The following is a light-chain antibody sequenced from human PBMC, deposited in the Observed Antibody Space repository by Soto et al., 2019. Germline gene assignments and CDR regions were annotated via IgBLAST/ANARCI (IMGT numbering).Light chain of an antibody. Sequence: DIQMTQSPSSLSAFVGDRVTITCQASQGISQDLNWYQQRPGEAPKPLIYAASNLETVIPSRFSGSGSQTYFTFTISNLQTEDVAIYFCQQYYSLPYTFGQGTKLEL. CDR1: QGISQD. CDR3: QQYYSLPYT. J-gene: IGKJ2*01. CDR2: AAS. V-gene: IGKV1-33*01.